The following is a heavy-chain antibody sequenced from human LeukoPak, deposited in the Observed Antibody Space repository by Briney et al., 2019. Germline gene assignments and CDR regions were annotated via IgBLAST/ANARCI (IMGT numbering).Heavy chain of an antibody. V-gene: IGHV1-2*06. CDR3: ARINVDGSGSYLVSPFDY. D-gene: IGHD3-10*01. Sequence: ASVKVSCKASGYTFTGYYMHWVRQAPGQGLEWMGRINPNSGGTNYAQKFQGRVTMTRDTSISTAYMELSRLRSDDTAVYYCARINVDGSGSYLVSPFDYWGQGTLVTVSS. CDR2: INPNSGGT. J-gene: IGHJ4*02. CDR1: GYTFTGYY.